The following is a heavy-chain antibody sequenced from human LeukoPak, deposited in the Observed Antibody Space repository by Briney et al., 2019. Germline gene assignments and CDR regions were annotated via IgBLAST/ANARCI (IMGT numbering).Heavy chain of an antibody. J-gene: IGHJ4*02. Sequence: GESLKISCKGAGYSFTSYWIGWVRQMPGKGLEWMGVIYPGDSHTRYSPSFQGQVTISADKSISTAYLQWSSLKASDTAMYYCARAYYDSSGPGDYWGQGTLVTVSS. D-gene: IGHD3-22*01. CDR2: IYPGDSHT. CDR1: GYSFTSYW. V-gene: IGHV5-51*01. CDR3: ARAYYDSSGPGDY.